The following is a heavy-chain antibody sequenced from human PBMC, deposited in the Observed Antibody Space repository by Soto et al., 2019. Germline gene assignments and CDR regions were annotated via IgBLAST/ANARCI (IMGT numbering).Heavy chain of an antibody. D-gene: IGHD6-13*01. Sequence: QVQLVQSGAEVKKPGASVKVSCKASGYTFTSYDINWVRQATGKGLEWMGWMNPNSGNTGYAQKFQGRITMTRNTSISTAYMGLSSLRSEDTAMYYCARERSAAGTGWFDPWGQGTLVTVSS. CDR3: ARERSAAGTGWFDP. J-gene: IGHJ5*02. CDR2: MNPNSGNT. CDR1: GYTFTSYD. V-gene: IGHV1-8*01.